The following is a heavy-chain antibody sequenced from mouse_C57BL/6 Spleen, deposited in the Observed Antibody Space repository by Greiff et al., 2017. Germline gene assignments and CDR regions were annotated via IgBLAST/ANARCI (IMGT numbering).Heavy chain of an antibody. V-gene: IGHV1-82*01. CDR2: IYPGDGDT. J-gene: IGHJ2*01. Sequence: VQLQQSGPELVKPGASVKISCKASGYAFSSSWMNWVKQRPGKGLEWIGRIYPGDGDTNYNGKFKGKATLTADKSSSTAYMQLSSLTSEDSAVYFCARSHYYGSPYYFDYWGQGTTLTVSS. D-gene: IGHD1-1*01. CDR1: GYAFSSSW. CDR3: ARSHYYGSPYYFDY.